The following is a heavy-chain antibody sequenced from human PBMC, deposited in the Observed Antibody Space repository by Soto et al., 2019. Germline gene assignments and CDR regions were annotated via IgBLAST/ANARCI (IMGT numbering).Heavy chain of an antibody. CDR1: GYRFTRYW. J-gene: IGHJ3*02. D-gene: IGHD3-22*01. V-gene: IGHV5-51*01. CDR2: IYPGDSDT. CDR3: ARPPITMIDDPRDAFDI. Sequence: GESLKISCTGSGYRFTRYWIGWVRQMPGKGLEWMGIIYPGDSDTRYSPSFQGQVTISADKSISTAYLQWSSLKASDTAMYYCARPPITMIDDPRDAFDIWGQGTMVTVSS.